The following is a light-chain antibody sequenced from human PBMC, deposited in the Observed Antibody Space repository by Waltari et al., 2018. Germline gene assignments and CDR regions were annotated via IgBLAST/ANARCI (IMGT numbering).Light chain of an antibody. V-gene: IGLV2-23*02. CDR3: CSYAGSSTWV. CDR1: SSDVGRYNL. J-gene: IGLJ3*02. Sequence: QSALTQPASVSGSPGQSLTISCTATSSDVGRYNLVSWYQQHPGNAPKLVIYEVTKRPSGVSTRFSGSKSGNTASLTISGLQAEDEADYCCCSYAGSSTWVFGGGTKLTVL. CDR2: EVT.